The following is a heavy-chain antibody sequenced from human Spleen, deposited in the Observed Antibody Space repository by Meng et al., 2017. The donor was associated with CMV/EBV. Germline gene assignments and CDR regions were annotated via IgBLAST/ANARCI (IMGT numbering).Heavy chain of an antibody. CDR1: GFTFSSYA. J-gene: IGHJ6*02. Sequence: GGSLRLSCAASGFTFSSYAMTWVRQAPGKGLEWVSSISSSSSYIYYADSVKGRFTISRDNAKNSLYLQMNSLRAEDTAVYYCARASDYSMGYYYYYGMDVWGQGTTVTVSS. D-gene: IGHD4-11*01. V-gene: IGHV3-21*01. CDR3: ARASDYSMGYYYYYGMDV. CDR2: ISSSSSYI.